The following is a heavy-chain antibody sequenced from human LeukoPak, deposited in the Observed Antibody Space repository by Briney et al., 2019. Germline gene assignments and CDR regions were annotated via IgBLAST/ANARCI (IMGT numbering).Heavy chain of an antibody. J-gene: IGHJ4*02. D-gene: IGHD2-8*02. CDR2: VTPNSNGP. CDR1: GYTFNDYY. Sequence: ASVKVSCKASGYTFNDYYIHWVRQAPGQTLEWMGWVTPNSNGPNYAQGFQDRVTMTRDTSITTAYMELSSLTTDDTAVYYCARDRISTPYWELDNWGQGTLVIVSS. CDR3: ARDRISTPYWELDN. V-gene: IGHV1-2*02.